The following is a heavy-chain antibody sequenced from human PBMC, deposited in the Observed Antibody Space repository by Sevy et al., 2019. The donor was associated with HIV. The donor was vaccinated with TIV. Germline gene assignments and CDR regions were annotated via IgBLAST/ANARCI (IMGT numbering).Heavy chain of an antibody. J-gene: IGHJ4*02. D-gene: IGHD4-17*01. CDR3: ARDAATTVTTGGTFFDY. Sequence: ASVKVSCKASGYTFTSYGISWVRQAPGQGLEWMGWISAYNGNTNYAQKLQGRVTMTTDTSTSTAYMELRGLRSDDTAVYYCARDAATTVTTGGTFFDYWGQGTLVTVSS. CDR2: ISAYNGNT. V-gene: IGHV1-18*01. CDR1: GYTFTSYG.